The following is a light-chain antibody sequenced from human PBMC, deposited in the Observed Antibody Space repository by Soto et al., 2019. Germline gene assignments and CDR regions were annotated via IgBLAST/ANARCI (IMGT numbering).Light chain of an antibody. CDR1: QSITSW. Sequence: DIQITQSPSTLSASVGDRVTITCRASQSITSWLAWYQQKPGKAPNLLIYDASSLQSGVPSRFSGSGSGTEFTLTISSLQPDDSATYYCQQYNSYRAFGQGTKVDIK. CDR2: DAS. V-gene: IGKV1-5*01. CDR3: QQYNSYRA. J-gene: IGKJ1*01.